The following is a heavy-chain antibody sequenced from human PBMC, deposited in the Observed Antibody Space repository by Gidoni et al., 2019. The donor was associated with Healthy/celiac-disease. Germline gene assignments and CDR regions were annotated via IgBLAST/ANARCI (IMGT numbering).Heavy chain of an antibody. J-gene: IGHJ4*02. V-gene: IGHV5-10-1*03. CDR2: IDPSDSYT. CDR3: ARLPYYDFWSGHQRGLDY. CDR1: GYSFTSYW. D-gene: IGHD3-3*01. Sequence: EVQLVQSGAEVKKPGESLRISCKGSGYSFTSYWISWVRQMPGKGLEWMGRIDPSDSYTNYSPSFQGHVTISADKSISTAYLQWSSLKASDTAMYYCARLPYYDFWSGHQRGLDYWGQGTLVTVSS.